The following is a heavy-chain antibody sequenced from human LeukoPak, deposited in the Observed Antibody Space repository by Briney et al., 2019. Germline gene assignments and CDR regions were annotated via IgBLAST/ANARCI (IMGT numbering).Heavy chain of an antibody. V-gene: IGHV4-30-4*01. Sequence: SETLSLTCTVSGGSISSGDYYWSWIRQPPGKGLEWIGYIYYSGSTYYNPALKSRVTISVDTSKNQFSLKRSSVTAADTAVYYCASPIVVVPAALPDNYGMDVWGRGTTVTVSS. CDR2: IYYSGST. D-gene: IGHD2-2*01. CDR3: ASPIVVVPAALPDNYGMDV. J-gene: IGHJ6*02. CDR1: GGSISSGDYY.